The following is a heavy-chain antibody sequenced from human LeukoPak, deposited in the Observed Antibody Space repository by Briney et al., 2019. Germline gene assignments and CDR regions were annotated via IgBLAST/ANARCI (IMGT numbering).Heavy chain of an antibody. CDR1: GGSISSSSYY. Sequence: SETPSLTCTVSGGSISSSSYYWGWIRQPPGKGLEWIGSIYYSGSTYYNPSLKSRVTISVDTSKNQFSLKLSSVTAADTAVYYCARDFLDVAAAGSFDPWGQGTLVTVSS. J-gene: IGHJ5*02. V-gene: IGHV4-39*07. D-gene: IGHD6-13*01. CDR3: ARDFLDVAAAGSFDP. CDR2: IYYSGST.